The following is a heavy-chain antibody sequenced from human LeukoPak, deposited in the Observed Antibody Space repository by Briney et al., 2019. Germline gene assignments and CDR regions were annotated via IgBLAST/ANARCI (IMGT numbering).Heavy chain of an antibody. Sequence: PGGSLRLSCAASGFTFSSYWMSWVRQAPGKGLEWVSAISGSGGSTYYADSVKGRFTISRDNSKNTLYLQMNSLRAEDTAVYYCAKDGYNFGYFQHWGQGTLVTVSS. V-gene: IGHV3-23*01. D-gene: IGHD5-24*01. CDR2: ISGSGGST. CDR3: AKDGYNFGYFQH. J-gene: IGHJ1*01. CDR1: GFTFSSYW.